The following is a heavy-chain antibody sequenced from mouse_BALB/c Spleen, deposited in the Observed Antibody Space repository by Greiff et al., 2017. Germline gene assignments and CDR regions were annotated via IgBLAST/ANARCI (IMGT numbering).Heavy chain of an antibody. CDR3: AMGLLRLRNAMDY. J-gene: IGHJ4*01. CDR1: GYTFTSYV. D-gene: IGHD1-2*01. V-gene: IGHV1-14*01. Sequence: VHVKQSGPELVKPGASVKMSCKASGYTFTSYVMNWVKQKPGQGLAWIGYINPYNDGTKYNEKFKGKATLTSDKSSSTAYMELSSLTSEESAVYYSAMGLLRLRNAMDYWGQGTSVTVSS. CDR2: INPYNDGT.